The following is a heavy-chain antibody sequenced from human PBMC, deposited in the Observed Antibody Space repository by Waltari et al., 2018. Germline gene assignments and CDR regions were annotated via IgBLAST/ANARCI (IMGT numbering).Heavy chain of an antibody. CDR3: ARDVLGYYGMDV. D-gene: IGHD2-8*01. CDR2: ISSSSNNI. CDR1: GFTFTSFS. V-gene: IGHV3-21*01. Sequence: EVQLVESGGGLVKPGGSLRLSCAASGFTFTSFSIHWVRQDPGKGLEWVSSISSSSNNIYYADSVKGRFTISRDNAKYSLYLQMNSLRVEDTAVYHCARDVLGYYGMDVWGQGTTVTVSS. J-gene: IGHJ6*02.